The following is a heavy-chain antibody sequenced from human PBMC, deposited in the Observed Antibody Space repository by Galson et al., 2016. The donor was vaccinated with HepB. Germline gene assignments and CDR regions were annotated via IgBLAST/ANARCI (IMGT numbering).Heavy chain of an antibody. CDR3: AKDPRRAGYSYGSSYFDY. CDR1: GFTFSNYA. J-gene: IGHJ4*02. Sequence: SLRLSCAASGFTFSNYAMHWVRQAPGKGLEWVAVISNDGRDKHYADSVKGRFTISRDKSKNTLYLQMSSLRAEDTAVYYCAKDPRRAGYSYGSSYFDYWGQGTLVTVSS. V-gene: IGHV3-30*18. CDR2: ISNDGRDK. D-gene: IGHD5-18*01.